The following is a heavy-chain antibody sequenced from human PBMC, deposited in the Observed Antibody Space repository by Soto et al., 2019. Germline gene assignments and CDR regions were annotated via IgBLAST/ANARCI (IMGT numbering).Heavy chain of an antibody. J-gene: IGHJ4*02. CDR3: ARDGYYDSSGYAPVDY. D-gene: IGHD3-22*01. V-gene: IGHV4-30-4*01. CDR2: IYYSGST. CDR1: GGSISSGDYY. Sequence: SETLSLTCTISGGSISSGDYYWSWIRQPPGKGLEWIGYIYYSGSTYYNPSLKSRVTISVDTSKNQFSLKLSSVTAADTAVYYCARDGYYDSSGYAPVDYWGQGTLVTVS.